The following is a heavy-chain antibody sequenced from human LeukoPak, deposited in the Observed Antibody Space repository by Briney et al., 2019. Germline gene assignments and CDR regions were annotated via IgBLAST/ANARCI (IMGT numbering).Heavy chain of an antibody. CDR2: INQDGSEK. V-gene: IGHV3-7*03. CDR3: ARDLTIFGVVIINFDY. D-gene: IGHD3-3*01. J-gene: IGHJ4*02. Sequence: GGSLRLSCAASGFTFSSYWMSWVRQAPGKGLEWVANINQDGSEKYYVDSVKGRFTISRDNAKNSLYLQMNSLRAEDTALYYCARDLTIFGVVIINFDYWGQGTLVTVSS. CDR1: GFTFSSYW.